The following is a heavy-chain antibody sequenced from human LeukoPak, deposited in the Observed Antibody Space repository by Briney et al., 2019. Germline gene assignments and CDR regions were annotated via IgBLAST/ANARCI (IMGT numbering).Heavy chain of an antibody. Sequence: GGSLRLSCAASGFTFSSYAMSWVRQAPGKGLEWVSAISGSGGSTYYADSVKGRFTISRDNAKNTLYLQMNSLRAEDTAVYYFARDQGYYAPVDYWGQGTLVTVSS. CDR2: ISGSGGST. J-gene: IGHJ4*02. V-gene: IGHV3-23*01. D-gene: IGHD3-10*01. CDR3: ARDQGYYAPVDY. CDR1: GFTFSSYA.